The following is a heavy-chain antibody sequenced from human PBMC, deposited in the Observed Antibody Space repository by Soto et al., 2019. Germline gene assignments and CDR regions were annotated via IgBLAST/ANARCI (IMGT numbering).Heavy chain of an antibody. CDR1: GGSLSAFY. D-gene: IGHD6-13*01. V-gene: IGHV4-34*01. CDR3: ARLAATGLY. J-gene: IGHJ4*02. Sequence: QVRLQQWGAGLLKPSETLSLTCAVYGGSLSAFYWTWIRQAPGKGLEWIGEINQSGSPTYNPSLKRRLTISVDTSQNQFSLNRQYVTAADTAVYYCARLAATGLYWGQGTLVTVSS. CDR2: INQSGSP.